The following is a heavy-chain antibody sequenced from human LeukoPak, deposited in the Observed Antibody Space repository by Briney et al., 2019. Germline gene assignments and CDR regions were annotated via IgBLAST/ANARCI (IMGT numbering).Heavy chain of an antibody. Sequence: PSETLSLTCAVYGGSFSGYYWSWIRQPPGKGLEWIGEINHSGSTNYNPSLKSRVTISVDTSKNQFSLKLSSVTAADTAVYYCARVSGGNYYYMDVWGKGTTVTVSS. V-gene: IGHV4-34*01. CDR2: INHSGST. CDR3: ARVSGGNYYYMDV. J-gene: IGHJ6*03. CDR1: GGSFSGYY. D-gene: IGHD2-15*01.